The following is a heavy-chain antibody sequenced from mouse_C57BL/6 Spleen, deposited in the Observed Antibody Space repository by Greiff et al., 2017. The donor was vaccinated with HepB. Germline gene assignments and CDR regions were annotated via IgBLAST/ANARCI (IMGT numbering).Heavy chain of an antibody. V-gene: IGHV1-50*01. J-gene: IGHJ2*01. CDR1: GYTFTSYW. D-gene: IGHD1-1*01. CDR2: IDPSDSYT. CDR3: AFYYGRDFDY. Sequence: QVQLQQPGAELVKPGASVKLSCKASGYTFTSYWMQWVNQRPGQGLEWIGEIDPSDSYTNYNQKFKGKATLTVDTSSSTAYMQLSSLTSEDSAVYYCAFYYGRDFDYWGQGTTLTVSS.